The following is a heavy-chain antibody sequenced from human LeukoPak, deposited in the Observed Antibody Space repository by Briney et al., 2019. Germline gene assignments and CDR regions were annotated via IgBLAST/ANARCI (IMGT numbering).Heavy chain of an antibody. CDR3: AKVVTGTSEAFDI. D-gene: IGHD2-8*02. CDR2: ISGSGGST. J-gene: IGHJ3*02. CDR1: GFTFSSYA. V-gene: IGHV3-23*01. Sequence: GGSLRLSCAASGFTFSSYAMSWVRQAPGKGLEWASAISGSGGSTYYADSVKGRFTISRDNSKNTLYLQMNSLRAEDTAVYYCAKVVTGTSEAFDIWGQGAMVTVSS.